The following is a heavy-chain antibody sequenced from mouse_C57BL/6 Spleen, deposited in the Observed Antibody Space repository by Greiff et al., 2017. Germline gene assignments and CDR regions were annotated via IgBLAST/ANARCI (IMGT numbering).Heavy chain of an antibody. V-gene: IGHV1-53*01. J-gene: IGHJ1*03. CDR1: GYTFTSYW. Sequence: VQLQQSGTELVKPGASVKLSCKASGYTFTSYWMHWVKQRPGQGLEWIGNINPSNGGTNYNEKFKSKATLTVDKSSSTAYMQLSSLTSEDSAVYYCAREDSNYGYFDVWGTGTTVTVSS. CDR3: AREDSNYGYFDV. CDR2: INPSNGGT. D-gene: IGHD2-5*01.